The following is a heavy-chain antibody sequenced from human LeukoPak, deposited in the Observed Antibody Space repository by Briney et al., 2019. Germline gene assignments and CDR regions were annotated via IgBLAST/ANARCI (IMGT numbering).Heavy chain of an antibody. V-gene: IGHV1-46*01. J-gene: IGHJ4*02. CDR1: GYTFTSYY. CDR2: INPSGGST. Sequence: GASVKVSCKASGYTFTSYYMHWVRQAPGQGLEWTGIINPSGGSTSYAQKFQGRVTMTRDTSTSTVYMELSSLRSEDTAVYYCARAGSDYCGGDCPKFDYWGQGTLVTVSS. CDR3: ARAGSDYCGGDCPKFDY. D-gene: IGHD2-21*02.